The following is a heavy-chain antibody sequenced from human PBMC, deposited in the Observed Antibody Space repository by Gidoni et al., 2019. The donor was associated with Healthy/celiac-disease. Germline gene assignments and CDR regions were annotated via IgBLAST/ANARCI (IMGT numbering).Heavy chain of an antibody. CDR1: GFTFSSYS. V-gene: IGHV3-48*01. CDR3: ARVAKGGTWIQLWFSPYMDV. CDR2: ISSSSSTI. Sequence: EVQLVESGGGLVQPGGSLRLSCAASGFTFSSYSMNWVRQAPGKGLEWVSYISSSSSTIYYADSVKGRFTISRDNAKNSLYLQMNSLRAEDTAVYYCARVAKGGTWIQLWFSPYMDVWGKGTTVTVSS. D-gene: IGHD5-18*01. J-gene: IGHJ6*03.